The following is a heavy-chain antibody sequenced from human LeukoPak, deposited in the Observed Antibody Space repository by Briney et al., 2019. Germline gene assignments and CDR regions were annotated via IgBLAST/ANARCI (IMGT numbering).Heavy chain of an antibody. J-gene: IGHJ4*02. D-gene: IGHD5-12*01. CDR3: ARVPIGKWLLGIDY. CDR1: GGTFGSYV. V-gene: IGHV1-69*13. CDR2: IIPIFGTA. Sequence: SVRVSCKASGGTFGSYVISWVRQAPGQGLEWMGGIIPIFGTAHYAQKFQGRLTITADESTSTVYMEMSSLRSEDTAMYYCARVPIGKWLLGIDYWGQGTLVTVSS.